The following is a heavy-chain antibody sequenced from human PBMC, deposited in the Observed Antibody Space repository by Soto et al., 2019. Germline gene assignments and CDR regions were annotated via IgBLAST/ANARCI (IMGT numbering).Heavy chain of an antibody. J-gene: IGHJ4*02. CDR1: GFSLSSTRVA. V-gene: IGHV2-5*02. CDR3: AHSVVAGLGYYFDY. D-gene: IGHD6-19*01. Sequence: QITLKESGPTLVKPTQTLTLTCTFSGFSLSSTRVAVGWIRQPPGKALEWLALIYWDDDKRYSPFLKSRLPITKDTSKNQVVLTITNMDPVDTATYYCAHSVVAGLGYYFDYWGQGTLVTVSS. CDR2: IYWDDDK.